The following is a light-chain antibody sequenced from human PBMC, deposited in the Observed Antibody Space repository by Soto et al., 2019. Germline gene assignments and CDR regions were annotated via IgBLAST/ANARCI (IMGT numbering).Light chain of an antibody. CDR2: DAS. CDR1: QNINNY. V-gene: IGKV1-33*01. CDR3: QQYENLPT. Sequence: DIEVTQTQSSLSASVGDRVTITCQASQNINNYLNWYQQKPGRAPKLLIYDASNLEAGVPSRFRGSGSGTDFTFTISRLQPEDIATYYCQQYENLPTFGQGTRLENK. J-gene: IGKJ5*01.